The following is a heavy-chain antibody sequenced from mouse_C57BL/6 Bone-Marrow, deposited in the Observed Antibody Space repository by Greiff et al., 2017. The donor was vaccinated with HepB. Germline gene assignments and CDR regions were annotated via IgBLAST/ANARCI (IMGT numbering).Heavy chain of an antibody. CDR3: ARRLITTVVFDY. CDR2: ISDGGSYT. V-gene: IGHV5-4*01. D-gene: IGHD1-1*01. J-gene: IGHJ2*01. CDR1: GFTFSSYA. Sequence: DVQLVESGGGLVKPGGSLKLSCAASGFTFSSYAMSWVRQTPEKRLEWVATISDGGSYTYYPDNVKGRFTISRDNAKNNLYLQMSHLKSEDTAMYYCARRLITTVVFDYWGQGTTLTVSS.